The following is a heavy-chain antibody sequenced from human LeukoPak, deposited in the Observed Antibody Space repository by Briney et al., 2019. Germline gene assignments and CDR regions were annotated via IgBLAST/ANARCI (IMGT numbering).Heavy chain of an antibody. D-gene: IGHD5-18*01. CDR2: IHHSGTT. V-gene: IGHV4-38-2*02. CDR1: GYSISSGYY. J-gene: IGHJ1*01. Sequence: SETLSLTCTVSGYSISSGYYWGWIRQPPGKGLEWVGSIHHSGTTYYNPSLKSRVTISLATSKNQFSLKLSSVTAADTPVYYCARDRYGPPSYHHWRQGPVVPVSS. CDR3: ARDRYGPPSYHH.